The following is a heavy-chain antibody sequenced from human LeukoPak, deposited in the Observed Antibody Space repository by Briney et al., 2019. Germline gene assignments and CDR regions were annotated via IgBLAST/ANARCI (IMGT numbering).Heavy chain of an antibody. V-gene: IGHV3-11*04. CDR2: ISSSGSTI. D-gene: IGHD6-6*01. Sequence: PGGSLRLSCATSGFTFSDYYMSWIRQAPGKGLEWVSYISSSGSTIYYADSVKGRFTISRDNAKNSLYLQMNSLRAEDTAVYYCARRIGYSSSSRAPFDYWGQGTLVTVSS. J-gene: IGHJ4*02. CDR3: ARRIGYSSSSRAPFDY. CDR1: GFTFSDYY.